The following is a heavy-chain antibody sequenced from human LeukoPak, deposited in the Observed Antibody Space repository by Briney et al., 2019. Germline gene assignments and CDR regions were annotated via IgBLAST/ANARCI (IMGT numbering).Heavy chain of an antibody. CDR2: INPSGGST. V-gene: IGHV1-46*01. Sequence: ASVKVSCKATGYTFTSYYIHWVRQAPGQGLEWMGIINPSGGSTSDAQKLQGRVTMTRDTSISTAYMELSRLRSDDTAVYYCARGGLITMVRRVIGYWGQGTLVTVSS. D-gene: IGHD3-10*01. CDR1: GYTFTSYY. CDR3: ARGGLITMVRRVIGY. J-gene: IGHJ4*02.